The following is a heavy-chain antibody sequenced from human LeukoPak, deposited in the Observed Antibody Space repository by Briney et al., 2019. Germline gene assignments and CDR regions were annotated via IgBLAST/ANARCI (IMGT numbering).Heavy chain of an antibody. Sequence: QPGGSLRLSCAASGFPFNNYAMTWVRQAPDKGLEWVSTVSGSGGSTYYADSMKGRFTISRDNSKNTLSLQMSGLRAEDTAVYYCARGSSASYYNSRCDYWGQGTPVTVSS. CDR2: VSGSGGST. J-gene: IGHJ4*02. V-gene: IGHV3-23*01. CDR1: GFPFNNYA. D-gene: IGHD3-10*01. CDR3: ARGSSASYYNSRCDY.